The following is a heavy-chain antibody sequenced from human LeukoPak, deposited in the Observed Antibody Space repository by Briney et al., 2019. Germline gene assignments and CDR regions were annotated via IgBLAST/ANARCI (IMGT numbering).Heavy chain of an antibody. V-gene: IGHV4-59*01. J-gene: IGHJ4*02. D-gene: IGHD3-22*01. CDR3: ARGRGDSRGTSFDY. CDR1: GGSISTYY. CDR2: IYYTGST. Sequence: PSEALSLTCTVSGGSISTYYWSWIRQPPGKGLEWIAYIYYTGSTTYNPSLRSRVTISIDTSRNQFSLNLNSVTAADTAVYYCARGRGDSRGTSFDYWSQGTLVTVSS.